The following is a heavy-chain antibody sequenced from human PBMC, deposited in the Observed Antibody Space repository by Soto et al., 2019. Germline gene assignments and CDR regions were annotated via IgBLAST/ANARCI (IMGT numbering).Heavy chain of an antibody. CDR1: GFTFNDFA. CDR3: ARDSGIVAAGRFSFDP. CDR2: IDWNGANI. V-gene: IGHV3-9*01. J-gene: IGHJ5*02. Sequence: GGSLRLSCAASGFTFNDFAMHWVRQAPGKGLEWVASIDWNGANIACASSVEGRFTISRDNVKNSLFLQMNSLRAEDTAFYFCARDSGIVAAGRFSFDPRGQGTLVTVSS. D-gene: IGHD6-13*01.